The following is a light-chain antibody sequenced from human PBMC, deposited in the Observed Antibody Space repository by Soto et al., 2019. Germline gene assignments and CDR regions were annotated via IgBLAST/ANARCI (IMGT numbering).Light chain of an antibody. CDR2: GNS. CDR3: QSYDSSLSGSRV. V-gene: IGLV1-40*01. CDR1: SSNIGAGYD. J-gene: IGLJ2*01. Sequence: QPVLTQPPSVSGAPGQRVTISCTGSSSNIGAGYDVHWYQQLPGTAPKLLIYGNSNRPSGVPDRFSGSKSGTSASLAINGIQADDEADYYYQSYDSSLSGSRVFGGGTQLTVL.